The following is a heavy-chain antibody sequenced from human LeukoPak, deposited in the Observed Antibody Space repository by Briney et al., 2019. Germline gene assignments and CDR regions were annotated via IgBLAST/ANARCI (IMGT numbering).Heavy chain of an antibody. J-gene: IGHJ4*02. Sequence: GASVKVSCKASGYPFTTYGISWVRQAPGQGLEWMGWISTYNGDTNYAQKFQGRVTMTTDTSTSTAYIELRSLTSDDTAVYYCAADGPLAAAGMGYWGQGTLVTVSS. CDR3: AADGPLAAAGMGY. D-gene: IGHD6-13*01. CDR1: GYPFTTYG. V-gene: IGHV1-18*01. CDR2: ISTYNGDT.